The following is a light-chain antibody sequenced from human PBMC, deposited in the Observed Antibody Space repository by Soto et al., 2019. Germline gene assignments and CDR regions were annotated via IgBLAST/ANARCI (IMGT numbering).Light chain of an antibody. CDR2: VAS. CDR3: QQYGSSSIT. J-gene: IGKJ5*01. CDR1: QSVSSSY. Sequence: EIVLTQSPGTLSLSPGERATLSCRASQSVSSSYLAWYQQKPGQAPRLLIYVASSRATGIPDRFSGSGSGTDFTLTISSLEPEDFAVYYCQQYGSSSITFGQGTRLEIK. V-gene: IGKV3-20*01.